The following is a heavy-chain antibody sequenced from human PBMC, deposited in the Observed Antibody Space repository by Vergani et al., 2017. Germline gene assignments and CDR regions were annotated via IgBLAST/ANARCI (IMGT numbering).Heavy chain of an antibody. Sequence: QVQLVESGGGLVKPGGSLRLSCAASGFTFSDYYMRWIRQAPGKGLEWVSYISSSSSYTNYADSVKGRFTISRDNAKISLYLQMNSLRAEDTAVYYCARDRNKVVVVPAAMAWGYWGQGTLVTVSS. CDR2: ISSSSSYT. CDR3: ARDRNKVVVVPAAMAWGY. V-gene: IGHV3-11*05. D-gene: IGHD2-2*01. CDR1: GFTFSDYY. J-gene: IGHJ4*02.